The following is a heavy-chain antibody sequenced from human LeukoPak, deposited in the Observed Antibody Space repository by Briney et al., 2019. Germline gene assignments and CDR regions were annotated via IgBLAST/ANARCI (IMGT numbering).Heavy chain of an antibody. CDR3: AREVIEDFFDP. CDR2: IYYSGST. Sequence: PSETLSPTCTVSGGSISRGAYYWNWIRQHPGKGLEWIGYIYYSGSTYYNPSLKSRVTMSVDTSKNEFSLKLSSVTAADTAVYYCAREVIEDFFDPWGQGTLVTVSS. J-gene: IGHJ5*02. CDR1: GGSISRGAYY. D-gene: IGHD2-21*01. V-gene: IGHV4-31*03.